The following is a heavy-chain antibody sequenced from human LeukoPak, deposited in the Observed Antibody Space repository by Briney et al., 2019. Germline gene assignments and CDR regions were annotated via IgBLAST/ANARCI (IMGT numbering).Heavy chain of an antibody. J-gene: IGHJ4*02. Sequence: PGGSLRLSCAASGFTFSSYWMSWVRQAPGKGLEWVANIKQDGSEKYYVDSVKGRFTISRDNAKNSLYLQMNSLRAEDTAVYYCARQMDILTEKYFDYWGQGTLVTVSS. CDR1: GFTFSSYW. CDR3: ARQMDILTEKYFDY. D-gene: IGHD3-9*01. V-gene: IGHV3-7*01. CDR2: IKQDGSEK.